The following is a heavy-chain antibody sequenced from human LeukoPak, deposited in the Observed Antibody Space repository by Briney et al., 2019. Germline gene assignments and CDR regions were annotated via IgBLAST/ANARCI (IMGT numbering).Heavy chain of an antibody. Sequence: GGSLRLSCAASGFTFSSYWMHWLRQAPGKGLVWFSRINSDGSSTSYADSVKGRFTISRDNAKNTLYLQMNSLRAEDTAVFFFQGRGGIRYSYYYYYMDVWGKGTTVTISS. CDR3: QGRGGIRYSYYYYYMDV. CDR1: GFTFSSYW. CDR2: INSDGSST. D-gene: IGHD3-3*01. V-gene: IGHV3-74*01. J-gene: IGHJ6*03.